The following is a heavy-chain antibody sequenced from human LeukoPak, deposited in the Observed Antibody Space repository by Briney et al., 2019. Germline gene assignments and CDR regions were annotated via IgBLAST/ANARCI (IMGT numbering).Heavy chain of an antibody. CDR2: ISGSGGST. CDR1: GFTFSNYW. V-gene: IGHV3-23*01. CDR3: AKATRGSSSDY. Sequence: GGSLRLSCAASGFTFSNYWMHWVRQAPGKGLEWVSAISGSGGSTYYADSVKGRFTISRDNSKNTLYLQMNSLRAEDTAVYYCAKATRGSSSDYWGQGTLVTVSS. J-gene: IGHJ4*02. D-gene: IGHD6-6*01.